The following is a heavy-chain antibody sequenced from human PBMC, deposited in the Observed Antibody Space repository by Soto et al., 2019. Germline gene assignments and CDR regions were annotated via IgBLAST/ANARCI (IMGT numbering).Heavy chain of an antibody. D-gene: IGHD6-19*01. CDR3: AKPSSGWDPFDY. V-gene: IGHV3-23*01. CDR2: ISGNSANT. CDR1: GFTFNTYV. Sequence: PGGSLRLSCAASGFTFNTYVMSWVRQAPGKGLEWVSEISGNSANTYYADSVKGRFTISRDNSKNTLYLQMNSLRAEDTAVYYCAKPSSGWDPFDYWGQGTLVTVSS. J-gene: IGHJ4*02.